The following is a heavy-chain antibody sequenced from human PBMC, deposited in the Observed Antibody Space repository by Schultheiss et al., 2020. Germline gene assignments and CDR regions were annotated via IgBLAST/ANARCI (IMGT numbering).Heavy chain of an antibody. CDR3: AREYIGARSYYYYYGMDV. J-gene: IGHJ6*02. V-gene: IGHV3-23*01. D-gene: IGHD1-26*01. CDR1: GFTFNNYG. CDR2: TSGEGGST. Sequence: GGSLRLSCAASGFTFNNYGMSWVRQAPGKGLEWVSATSGEGGSTYYSDSVKGRFTMSRDNSKNTLYLQMNSLRAEDTAVYYCAREYIGARSYYYYYGMDVWGQGTTVTGYS.